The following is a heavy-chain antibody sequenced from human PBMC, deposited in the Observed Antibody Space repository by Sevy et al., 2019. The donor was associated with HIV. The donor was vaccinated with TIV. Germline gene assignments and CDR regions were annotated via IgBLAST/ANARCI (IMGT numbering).Heavy chain of an antibody. V-gene: IGHV3-74*01. J-gene: IGHJ5*02. CDR3: ARDLYCSGGSCYSITSGWFDP. CDR1: GFTFSSYW. CDR2: INSDGSST. D-gene: IGHD2-15*01. Sequence: GGSLRLSCAASGFTFSSYWMHWVRQAPGKGLVWVSRINSDGSSTSYAESVKGRFAISRDNAKNTMYLQMNSLRAEDTAVYYGARDLYCSGGSCYSITSGWFDPWGQGTLVTVSS.